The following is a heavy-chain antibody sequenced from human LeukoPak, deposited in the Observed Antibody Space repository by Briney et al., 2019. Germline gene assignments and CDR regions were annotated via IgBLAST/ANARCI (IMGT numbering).Heavy chain of an antibody. J-gene: IGHJ5*02. CDR2: IHYSERT. CDR1: GGSINSYY. CDR3: ARDGEYCSSTSCYTWNWFDP. D-gene: IGHD2-2*02. V-gene: IGHV4-59*12. Sequence: SETLSLTCSVSGGSINSYYGSWIRQSPGKGLEWIGYIHYSERTNYNPSLKSRVTMLVDTSKNQFSLKLSSVTAADTAVYYCARDGEYCSSTSCYTWNWFDPWGQGTLVTVSS.